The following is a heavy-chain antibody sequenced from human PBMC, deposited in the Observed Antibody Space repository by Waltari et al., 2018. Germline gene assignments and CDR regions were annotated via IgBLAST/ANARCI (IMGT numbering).Heavy chain of an antibody. CDR1: GFTFDDYA. V-gene: IGHV3-9*03. CDR2: ISWNSGSI. Sequence: EVQLVESGGGLVQPGRSLRLSCAASGFTFDDYAMHWVRQAPGKGLEWVSGISWNSGSIGYADSGKGRFTISRDNAKNSLYLQMNSLRAEDMALYYCAKDLDYWGQGTLVTVSS. J-gene: IGHJ4*02. CDR3: AKDLDY.